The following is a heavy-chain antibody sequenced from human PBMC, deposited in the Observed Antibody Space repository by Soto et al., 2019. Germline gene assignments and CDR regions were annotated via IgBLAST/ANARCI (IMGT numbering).Heavy chain of an antibody. CDR3: AKGSFSANKSLDH. Sequence: QVQLVESGGGVVQPGRSLRLSCAASGFTFSNYGMHWVRQAPGKGLEWVTTISSDGNDKYYAGSVKGRFTISRDNSENTLNLQMNGLRAEATAVYNCAKGSFSANKSLDHWGQGTLVTVSS. CDR2: ISSDGNDK. D-gene: IGHD3-10*01. CDR1: GFTFSNYG. V-gene: IGHV3-30*18. J-gene: IGHJ4*02.